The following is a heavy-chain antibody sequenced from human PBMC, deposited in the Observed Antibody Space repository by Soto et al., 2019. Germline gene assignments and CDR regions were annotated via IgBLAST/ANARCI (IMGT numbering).Heavy chain of an antibody. J-gene: IGHJ6*02. CDR3: AQTYDFWSGYGDV. V-gene: IGHV1-18*01. CDR2: ISAYNGNT. CDR1: GYTLTSDG. Sequence: GXSVKMSCQASGYTLTSDGSTWVRQAPGQGLKWMGWISAYNGNTNYAQKLQGRVTMTTDTSTSTAYMELRSLRSDDTAVYYCAQTYDFWSGYGDVWGQGTTVTVS. D-gene: IGHD3-3*01.